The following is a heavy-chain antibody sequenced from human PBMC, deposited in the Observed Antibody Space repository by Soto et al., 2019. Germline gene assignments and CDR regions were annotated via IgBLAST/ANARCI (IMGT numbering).Heavy chain of an antibody. Sequence: ASVKVSCKASGNTFTGYYIHWVRQAPGQGLEWMGWINPNNDGTTYAEKFQGRVTMTRDTSTSTAYMELSRLRSDDTAVYYCARDLGGSRDSWGQGTLVTVSS. V-gene: IGHV1-2*02. CDR2: INPNNDGT. CDR1: GNTFTGYY. D-gene: IGHD1-26*01. CDR3: ARDLGGSRDS. J-gene: IGHJ4*02.